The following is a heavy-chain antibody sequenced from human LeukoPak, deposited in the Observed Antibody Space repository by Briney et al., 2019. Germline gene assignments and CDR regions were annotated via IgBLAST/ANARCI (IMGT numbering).Heavy chain of an antibody. J-gene: IGHJ4*02. CDR1: GGTLSSYA. D-gene: IGHD3-3*01. V-gene: IGHV1-69*13. CDR2: IIPTFGTA. CDR3: ARVGGDFWSGYYLDY. Sequence: GASVKVSCKASGGTLSSYAISWVRQAPGQGLEWMGGIIPTFGTANYAQKFQGRVTITADESTSTAYMELSSLRSEDTAVYYCARVGGDFWSGYYLDYWGQGTLVTVSS.